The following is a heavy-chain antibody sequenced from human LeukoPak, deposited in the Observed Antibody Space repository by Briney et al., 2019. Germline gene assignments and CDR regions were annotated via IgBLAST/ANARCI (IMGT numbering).Heavy chain of an antibody. CDR2: IYYSGST. CDR3: ARLMVRGVISAFDI. Sequence: SETLSLTCTVSGGSISSYYWSWIRQPPGKGLEWIGYIYYSGSTNYNPSLKSRVTISVDTSENQFSLKLSSVTAADTAVYYCARLMVRGVISAFDIWGQGTMVTVSS. V-gene: IGHV4-59*08. J-gene: IGHJ3*02. D-gene: IGHD3-10*01. CDR1: GGSISSYY.